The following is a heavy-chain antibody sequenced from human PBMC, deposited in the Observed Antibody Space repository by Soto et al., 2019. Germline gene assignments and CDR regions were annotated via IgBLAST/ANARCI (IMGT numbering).Heavy chain of an antibody. D-gene: IGHD1-20*01. Sequence: SVKVSCKASGGTFSSYAISWVRQAPGQGLEWMGGIIPIFGTANYAQKFQGRVTITADESTSTAYMELSSLRSEDTAVYYCARDLGYNWKNIYYYYGMDVWGQGTTVTV. J-gene: IGHJ6*02. CDR2: IIPIFGTA. V-gene: IGHV1-69*13. CDR3: ARDLGYNWKNIYYYYGMDV. CDR1: GGTFSSYA.